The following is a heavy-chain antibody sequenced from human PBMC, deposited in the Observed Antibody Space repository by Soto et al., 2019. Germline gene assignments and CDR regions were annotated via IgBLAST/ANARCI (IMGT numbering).Heavy chain of an antibody. Sequence: PSETLSLTCTVSGGSISSYYWSWIRQPPGKGLEWIGYIYYSGSTNHNPSLKSRVTISVDTSKNQFSLKLSSVTAADTAVYYCARSIYSNSGAYYYYMDVWGKGTTVTVSS. V-gene: IGHV4-59*01. D-gene: IGHD4-4*01. CDR2: IYYSGST. CDR3: ARSIYSNSGAYYYYMDV. J-gene: IGHJ6*03. CDR1: GGSISSYY.